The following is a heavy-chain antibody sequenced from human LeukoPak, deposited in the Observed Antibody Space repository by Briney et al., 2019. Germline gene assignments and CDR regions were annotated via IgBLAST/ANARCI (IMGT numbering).Heavy chain of an antibody. CDR2: IHTGGST. J-gene: IGHJ4*02. Sequence: PGGSLRLSCAASGFSVSNNYMSWVRQAPGRGLEWVSVIHTGGSTYYADSVKGRFTISRHDSKNTLYLQMNNLRTEDTAAYYCARDRPGGGELDFDHWGQGTLVTVSS. CDR1: GFSVSNNY. V-gene: IGHV3-53*04. CDR3: ARDRPGGGELDFDH. D-gene: IGHD3-10*01.